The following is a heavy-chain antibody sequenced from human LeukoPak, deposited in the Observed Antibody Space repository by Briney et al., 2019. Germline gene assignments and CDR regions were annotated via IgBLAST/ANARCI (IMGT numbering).Heavy chain of an antibody. Sequence: SETLSLTCTVSGGSISSYYWSWIRQPPGKGLEWIGYIYYSGSTNYNPSLKSRVTISVDTSKNQFSLKLSSVTAAGTAVYYCARDSSSWENYFDYWGQGTLVTVSS. CDR3: ARDSSSWENYFDY. D-gene: IGHD6-13*01. J-gene: IGHJ4*02. CDR1: GGSISSYY. CDR2: IYYSGST. V-gene: IGHV4-59*01.